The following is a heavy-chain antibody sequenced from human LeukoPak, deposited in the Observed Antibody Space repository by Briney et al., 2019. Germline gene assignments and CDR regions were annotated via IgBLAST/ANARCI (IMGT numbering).Heavy chain of an antibody. D-gene: IGHD3-3*01. V-gene: IGHV4-4*02. Sequence: PSETLSLTCAVSGGSINGSEWWNWVRQAPGKGLEWIGEIYHSGSASYNPSLKSRVAISVDKSKNQFSLQLRSVTAADTAVYYCAREASERDFWSGSANFDYWGQGTLVTVSS. CDR3: AREASERDFWSGSANFDY. CDR2: IYHSGSA. J-gene: IGHJ4*02. CDR1: GGSINGSEW.